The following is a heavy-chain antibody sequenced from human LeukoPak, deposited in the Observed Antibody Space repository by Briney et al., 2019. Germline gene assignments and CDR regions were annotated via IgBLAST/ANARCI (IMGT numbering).Heavy chain of an antibody. D-gene: IGHD2-15*01. Sequence: PSETLSLTCTVSGGSISSYYWSWIRQPAGKGLEWIGRIYTSGSTNYNPSLKSRVTMSVDTSKNQFSLKLSSVTAADTAVYDCARGRYCSADICSGGDAFDIWGQGTMVSVSS. CDR2: IYTSGST. V-gene: IGHV4-4*07. CDR3: ARGRYCSADICSGGDAFDI. J-gene: IGHJ3*02. CDR1: GGSISSYY.